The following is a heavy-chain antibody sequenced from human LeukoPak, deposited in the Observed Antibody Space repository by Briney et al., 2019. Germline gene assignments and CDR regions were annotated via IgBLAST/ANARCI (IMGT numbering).Heavy chain of an antibody. CDR1: GITISCYD. J-gene: IGHJ6*02. CDR2: VRTASDT. D-gene: IGHD6-13*01. V-gene: IGHV3-13*01. CDR3: ARGAAAGGYDYYGMDV. Sequence: GAPLRLSCAAAGITISCYDMHGVRKATKNGLEWVSVVRTASDTYYPGSVKGRFTISRENAKNSLYLQMNSLRAGDTAVYYCARGAAAGGYDYYGMDVWGQGTTVTVSS.